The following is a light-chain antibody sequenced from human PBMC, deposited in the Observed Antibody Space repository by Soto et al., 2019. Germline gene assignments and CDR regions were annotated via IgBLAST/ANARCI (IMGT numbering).Light chain of an antibody. Sequence: DIQMTQSPSTLSASVGDRVTITCRASQSIDRWLAWYQRKPGKAPKLLMHDASSLESGVPSRFSGSGSGTGFTLTIGSLQPDDFATYYCQQYSSYPWTFCQGTKVDIK. CDR1: QSIDRW. V-gene: IGKV1-5*01. J-gene: IGKJ1*01. CDR3: QQYSSYPWT. CDR2: DAS.